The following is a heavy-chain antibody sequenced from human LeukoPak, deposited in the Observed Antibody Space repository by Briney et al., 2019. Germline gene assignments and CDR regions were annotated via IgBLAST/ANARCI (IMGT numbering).Heavy chain of an antibody. D-gene: IGHD2-2*02. CDR1: GGSMRSSGYY. J-gene: IGHJ4*02. CDR3: YTTSGGRPH. CDR2: ISYSGST. V-gene: IGHV4-39*01. Sequence: SETLSLTCTVSGGSMRSSGYYWGWIRQPPGMGLEWIGSISYSGSTNFNPSLKNRVTILEDTSKNQFSLKLSSVTAADTAVYYCYTTSGGRPHWGQGTLVTVSS.